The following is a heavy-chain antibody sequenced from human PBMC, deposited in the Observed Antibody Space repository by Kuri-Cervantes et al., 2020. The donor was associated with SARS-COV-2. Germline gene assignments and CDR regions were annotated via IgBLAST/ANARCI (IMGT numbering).Heavy chain of an antibody. V-gene: IGHV4-38-2*02. D-gene: IGHD2-2*03. CDR3: ARVGYCFGTRCVTYFDP. J-gene: IGHJ5*02. Sequence: GSLRLSCNVSGYSISSGYYWGWIRQPPGKGLEWIGIIHHSGNTHYNSSLMSRVTMSVDTFKNQFSLNRRSLTAADTAIYYCARVGYCFGTRCVTYFDPWGQGTLVTRLL. CDR1: GYSISSGYY. CDR2: IHHSGNT.